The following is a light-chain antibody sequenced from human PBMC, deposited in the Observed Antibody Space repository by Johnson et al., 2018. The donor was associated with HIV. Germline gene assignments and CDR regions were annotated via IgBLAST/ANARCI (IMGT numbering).Light chain of an antibody. V-gene: IGLV1-51*01. J-gene: IGLJ1*01. CDR3: GTWDSTLSAGGYV. CDR1: SSHIGNNY. CDR2: DNN. Sequence: SVLTQPPSVSAAPGQKVTISCSGSSSHIGNNYVSWYQQLPGTAPKLLIYDNNKRPSGIPDRFSGSKSGTSATLGITGLQTVDEADYYCGTWDSTLSAGGYVFGTGTKVTVL.